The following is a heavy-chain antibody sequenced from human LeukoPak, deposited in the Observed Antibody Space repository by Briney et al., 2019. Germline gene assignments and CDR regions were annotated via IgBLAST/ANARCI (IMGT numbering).Heavy chain of an antibody. Sequence: ASVKVSCKASGYTFTSYGISWVRQAPGQGLEWMGWISAYNGNTSYAQKLQGRVTMTTDTSTSTAYMELRSLRSDDTAVYYCARDSDFWSGYQIFDYWGQGTLVTVSS. CDR3: ARDSDFWSGYQIFDY. CDR2: ISAYNGNT. J-gene: IGHJ4*02. CDR1: GYTFTSYG. D-gene: IGHD3-3*01. V-gene: IGHV1-18*01.